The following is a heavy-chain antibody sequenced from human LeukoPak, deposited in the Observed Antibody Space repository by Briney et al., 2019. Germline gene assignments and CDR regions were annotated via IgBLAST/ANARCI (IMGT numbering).Heavy chain of an antibody. CDR3: ARDSPEGYYFDY. D-gene: IGHD1-14*01. Sequence: PGGSLRLSCAASGFTFSSYSMNWVRQAPGKGLEWVSSISSSSSYIYYADSVMGRFTISRDNAKNSLYLQMNSLRAEDTAVYYCARDSPEGYYFDYWGQGTLVTVSS. CDR1: GFTFSSYS. CDR2: ISSSSSYI. J-gene: IGHJ4*02. V-gene: IGHV3-21*01.